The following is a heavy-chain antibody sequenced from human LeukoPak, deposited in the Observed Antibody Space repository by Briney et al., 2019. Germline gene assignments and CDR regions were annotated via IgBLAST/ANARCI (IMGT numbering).Heavy chain of an antibody. D-gene: IGHD3-9*01. CDR1: GFTFSSYT. Sequence: GGSLRLSCAASGFTFSSYTMNWVRQAPGKGLDWVSAISSSSSYIYYADSVKGRFTISRDNAKNSLYLQMNSLRAEDTAVYYCARGPPYYDILTGYYPGGYWFDPWGQGTLVTVSS. CDR2: ISSSSSYI. J-gene: IGHJ5*02. CDR3: ARGPPYYDILTGYYPGGYWFDP. V-gene: IGHV3-21*01.